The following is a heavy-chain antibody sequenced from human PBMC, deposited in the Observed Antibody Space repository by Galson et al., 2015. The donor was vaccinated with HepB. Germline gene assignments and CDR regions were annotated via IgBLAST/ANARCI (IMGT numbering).Heavy chain of an antibody. CDR3: ARCPSTADDFWSGSNWFDP. CDR2: IIPIFGTA. D-gene: IGHD3-3*01. J-gene: IGHJ5*02. CDR1: GGTFSSYA. Sequence: SVKVSCKASGGTFSSYAISWVRQAPGQGLEWMGGIIPIFGTANYAQKFQGRVTITADESTSTAYMELSSLRSEDTAVYYCARCPSTADDFWSGSNWFDPWGQGTLVTVSS. V-gene: IGHV1-69*13.